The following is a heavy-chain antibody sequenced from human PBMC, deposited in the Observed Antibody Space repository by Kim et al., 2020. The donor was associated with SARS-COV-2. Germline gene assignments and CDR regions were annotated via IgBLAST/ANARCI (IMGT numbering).Heavy chain of an antibody. CDR2: IYYRGST. J-gene: IGHJ6*03. V-gene: IGHV4-39*01. Sequence: AETLSLTCTVSGGSISSSSYYWGWIRQPPGKGLEWIGSIYYRGSTSYNPSLKSRVTISVDTSKNQFSLKLSSGTAADTAVYYCVRHCSSTRPPYYMDVWG. CDR3: VRHCSSTRPPYYMDV. D-gene: IGHD2-2*01. CDR1: GGSISSSSYY.